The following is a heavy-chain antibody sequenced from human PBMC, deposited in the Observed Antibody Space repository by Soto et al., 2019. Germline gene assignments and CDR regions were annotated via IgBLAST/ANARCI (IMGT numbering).Heavy chain of an antibody. Sequence: QVQLVQSGAEVKKPGASVKVSCKASGYTFTGYYMHWVRQAPGQGLEWMGWINPNSGGTNYAQKCQGRVTMTRDTSISTAYMELSRLRSDDTAVYYCARDLGYGDQSRYYYYGMDVWGQGTTVTVSS. D-gene: IGHD4-17*01. CDR3: ARDLGYGDQSRYYYYGMDV. CDR1: GYTFTGYY. CDR2: INPNSGGT. J-gene: IGHJ6*02. V-gene: IGHV1-2*02.